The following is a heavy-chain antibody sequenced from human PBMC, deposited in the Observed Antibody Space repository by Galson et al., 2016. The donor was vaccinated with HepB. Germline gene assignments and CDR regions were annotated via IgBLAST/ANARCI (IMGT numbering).Heavy chain of an antibody. J-gene: IGHJ4*02. CDR1: GFTFSSYG. Sequence: LRLSCAAPGFTFSSYGMHWVRQAPGKGLEWVAFISYDGSNKKYADSVKGRFTISRDNSKKTLYLQMNSLRAEDTAVYYCAKDGRIYCSSASCHDHFHYWGQGTLFTVSS. V-gene: IGHV3-30*18. CDR3: AKDGRIYCSSASCHDHFHY. D-gene: IGHD2-2*01. CDR2: ISYDGSNK.